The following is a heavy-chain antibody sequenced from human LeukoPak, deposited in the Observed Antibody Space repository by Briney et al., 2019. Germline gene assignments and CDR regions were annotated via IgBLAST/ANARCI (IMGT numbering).Heavy chain of an antibody. CDR1: GGTFSSYA. D-gene: IGHD6-6*01. CDR3: ARDLSSSSRGYFDY. Sequence: ASVKVSYKASGGTFSSYAISWVRQAPGQGLEWMGGIIPIFGTANYAQKFQGRVTITADESTSTAYMELSSLRSEDTAVYYCARDLSSSSRGYFDYWGQGTLVTVSS. CDR2: IIPIFGTA. V-gene: IGHV1-69*13. J-gene: IGHJ4*02.